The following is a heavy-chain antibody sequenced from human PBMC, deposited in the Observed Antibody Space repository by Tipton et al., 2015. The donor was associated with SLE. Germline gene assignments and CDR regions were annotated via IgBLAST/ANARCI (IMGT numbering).Heavy chain of an antibody. CDR3: ARGHDSSSPY. V-gene: IGHV4-31*03. CDR1: GGSISSGDYY. Sequence: TLSLTCTVSGGSISSGDYYWTWIRQHPGKGLEWIGDIYYSRSTYYNPSLKSRVTIPVDTSKNQFSLKLSSVTAADTAVYYCARGHDSSSPYWGQGTLVTVSS. J-gene: IGHJ4*02. CDR2: IYYSRST. D-gene: IGHD6-13*01.